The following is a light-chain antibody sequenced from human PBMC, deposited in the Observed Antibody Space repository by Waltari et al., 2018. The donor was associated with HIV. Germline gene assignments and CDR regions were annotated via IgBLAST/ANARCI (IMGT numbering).Light chain of an antibody. V-gene: IGLV2-14*01. Sequence: QSALTQPASVSGSLGQSITISCTGTNSDVAGHYYASWYQQHAGNVHEFLIYAFTNRPPGISSRFSGSKSGNTASLTISGLQADDESDYYCSSYRSSNNVAFGTGTKVTVL. CDR3: SSYRSSNNVA. J-gene: IGLJ3*02. CDR2: AFT. CDR1: NSDVAGHYY.